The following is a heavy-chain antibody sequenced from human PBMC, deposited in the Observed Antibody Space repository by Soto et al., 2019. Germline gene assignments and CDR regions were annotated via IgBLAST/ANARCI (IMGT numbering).Heavy chain of an antibody. CDR2: LTASGDNT. CDR3: ARLRFGESDFDY. V-gene: IGHV3-23*01. J-gene: IGHJ4*02. D-gene: IGHD3-10*01. Sequence: GGSLRLSCAASGFTFSNYAMSWVRQAPGKGLEWVSALTASGDNTYYADSVKGRVTISRDNSKNTLYLQMNSLRAEDTAVYYCARLRFGESDFDYWGQGTLVTVSS. CDR1: GFTFSNYA.